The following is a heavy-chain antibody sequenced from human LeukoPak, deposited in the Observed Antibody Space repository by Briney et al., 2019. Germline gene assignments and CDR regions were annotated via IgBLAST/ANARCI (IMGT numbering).Heavy chain of an antibody. V-gene: IGHV5-51*01. CDR3: ARGRTYGLAYFDY. CDR2: LYPRDSDT. Sequence: GESLKISCQASGYNFTRYWIGWVRQMPGKGLEWMGLLYPRDSDTRYSPSFQGQVTFSADKSISTAYLQWSSLKASDTAMYYCARGRTYGLAYFDYWGQGTLVTVSS. D-gene: IGHD4-17*01. J-gene: IGHJ4*02. CDR1: GYNFTRYW.